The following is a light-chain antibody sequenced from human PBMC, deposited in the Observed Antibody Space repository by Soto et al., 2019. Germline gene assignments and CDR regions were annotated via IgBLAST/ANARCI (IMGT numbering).Light chain of an antibody. Sequence: QSVLTQPASVSGSPGQSITISCTGTSNDVGGYNYVSWYQQHPGKAPKLLIYGVIDRPSGVSNRFSGSKSGNAASLTISGLQAEDEGDYYCSSYTSSDTGVFGGGTKLTVL. CDR2: GVI. CDR1: SNDVGGYNY. V-gene: IGLV2-14*03. CDR3: SSYTSSDTGV. J-gene: IGLJ3*02.